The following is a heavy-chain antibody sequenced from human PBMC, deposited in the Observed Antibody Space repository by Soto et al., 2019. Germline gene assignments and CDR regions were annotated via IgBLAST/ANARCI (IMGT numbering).Heavy chain of an antibody. CDR1: GGTMNNYY. CDR3: ARQGFGELHGLVDV. J-gene: IGHJ6*02. Sequence: SETLSLTCTISGGTMNNYYCSWFRQPRGQGLEWIGYMGYNGFTRYNPSLRSRVAISLDTAKNQFSLNLSSVTAADTALNYCARQGFGELHGLVDVWGQGITVTVSS. V-gene: IGHV4-59*08. D-gene: IGHD3-10*01. CDR2: MGYNGFT.